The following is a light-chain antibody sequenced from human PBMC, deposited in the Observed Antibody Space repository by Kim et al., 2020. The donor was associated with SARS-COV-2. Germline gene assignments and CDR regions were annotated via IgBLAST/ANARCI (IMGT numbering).Light chain of an antibody. J-gene: IGLJ2*01. CDR1: SLRRFY. CDR3: HSRDNGVQHCL. Sequence: SSELTQDPAVSVALGQTVTITCQGDSLRRFYANWYQQKPGQAPVVVIYGKDNRPSGIPDRFSGSRSGNTASLTITGAQAEDEADYYCHSRDNGVQHCLFGGGTKLTVL. V-gene: IGLV3-19*01. CDR2: GKD.